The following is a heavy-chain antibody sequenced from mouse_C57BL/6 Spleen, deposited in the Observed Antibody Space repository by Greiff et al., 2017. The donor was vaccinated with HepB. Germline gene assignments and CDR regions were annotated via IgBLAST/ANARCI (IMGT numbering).Heavy chain of an antibody. CDR2: IHPNSGST. D-gene: IGHD2-4*01. V-gene: IGHV1-64*01. CDR1: GYTFTSYW. Sequence: VQLQQPGAELVKPGASVKLSCKASGYTFTSYWMHWVKQRPGQGLEWIGMIHPNSGSTNYNEKFKSKATLTVDKSSSTAYMQLSSLTSEDSAVYYCARSGDYDKGYFDVWGTGTTVTVSS. CDR3: ARSGDYDKGYFDV. J-gene: IGHJ1*03.